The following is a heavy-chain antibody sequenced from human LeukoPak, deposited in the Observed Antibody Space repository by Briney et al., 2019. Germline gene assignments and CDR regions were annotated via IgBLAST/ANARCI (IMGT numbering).Heavy chain of an antibody. J-gene: IGHJ4*02. CDR2: ISYDGSNK. V-gene: IGHV3-30-3*01. CDR1: GFTFSSYA. Sequence: GRSLRLSCAASGFTFSSYAMHWVRQAPGKGLEWVAVISYDGSNKYYADSVKGRFTTSRDNSKNTLYLQMNSLRAEDTAVYYCAKGNWNAPPRYFDYWGQGTLVTVSS. CDR3: AKGNWNAPPRYFDY. D-gene: IGHD1-1*01.